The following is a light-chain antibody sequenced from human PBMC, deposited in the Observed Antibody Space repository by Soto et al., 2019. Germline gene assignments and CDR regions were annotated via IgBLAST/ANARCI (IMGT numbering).Light chain of an antibody. CDR3: MQPLDLPVT. Sequence: ETLLTQLPLSLSVTPGEPASISCRSRQSLLHTNAYHYLDWYLQKPGQSPQLLIYLASYRASGVPDRFSGSGSGTELTLRISRVEAEDVGVYYCMQPLDLPVTFGQGTRLEIK. J-gene: IGKJ5*01. V-gene: IGKV2-28*01. CDR2: LAS. CDR1: QSLLHTNAYHY.